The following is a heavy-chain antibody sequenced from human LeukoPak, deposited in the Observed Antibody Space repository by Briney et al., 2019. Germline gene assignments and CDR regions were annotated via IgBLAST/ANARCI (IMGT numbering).Heavy chain of an antibody. D-gene: IGHD2-21*02. V-gene: IGHV4-59*08. CDR2: IYYSGST. J-gene: IGHJ4*02. Sequence: SETLSLTCTISGGSISSDYWSWIRQAPGKGLEWIGIYYSGSTNYNPSLKSRLTISVDTSKNQFSLKLSSVTAADTAVYYCARLLRVTSAGPDLYYFDYWGQGTLVTVSS. CDR1: GGSISSDY. CDR3: ARLLRVTSAGPDLYYFDY.